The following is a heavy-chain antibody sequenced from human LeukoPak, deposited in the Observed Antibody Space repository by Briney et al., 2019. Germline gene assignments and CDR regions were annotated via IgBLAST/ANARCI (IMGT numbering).Heavy chain of an antibody. D-gene: IGHD6-19*01. CDR2: MYNRGST. CDR1: GDSISNYY. CDR3: ARAEKAVTGTLDY. J-gene: IGHJ4*02. V-gene: IGHV4-59*01. Sequence: SETLSLTCTVSGDSISNYYRSWIRQSPGKELEWIGYMYNRGSTIYNPPLKSRVTISTDTSKNQFSLRLTSVTAADTAVYYCARAEKAVTGTLDYWGQGTLITVSS.